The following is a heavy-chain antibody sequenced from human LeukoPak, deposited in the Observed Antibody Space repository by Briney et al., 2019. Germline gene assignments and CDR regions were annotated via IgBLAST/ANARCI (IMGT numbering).Heavy chain of an antibody. CDR2: ISSSSYI. J-gene: IGHJ5*02. CDR1: GFTFSSYS. V-gene: IGHV3-21*01. D-gene: IGHD2-15*01. Sequence: GGSLRLSCAASGFTFSSYSMNWVRQAPGKGLEWVSSISSSSYIYYADSVKGRFTISRDNAKNSLYLQMNSLRAEDTAVYYCARYSAQFLSQSGWFDPWGQGTLVTVSS. CDR3: ARYSAQFLSQSGWFDP.